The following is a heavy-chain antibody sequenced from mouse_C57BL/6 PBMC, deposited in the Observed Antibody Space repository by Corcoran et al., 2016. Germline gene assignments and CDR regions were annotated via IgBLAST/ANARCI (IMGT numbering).Heavy chain of an antibody. J-gene: IGHJ1*03. CDR3: ARGTTVIQGCFDV. D-gene: IGHD1-1*01. V-gene: IGHV1-80*01. CDR2: IYPGDGDT. Sequence: QVQLQQSGAELVKPGASVKISCKASGYAFSSYWMNWVKQRPGKGLEWIGQIYPGDGDTNYNGKFKGKATLTADKSSSTAYMQLSSLTSEDSAVYFCARGTTVIQGCFDVWGTGTTVTVSS. CDR1: GYAFSSYW.